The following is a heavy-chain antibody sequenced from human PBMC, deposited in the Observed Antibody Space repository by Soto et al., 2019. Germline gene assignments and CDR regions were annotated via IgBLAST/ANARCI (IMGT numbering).Heavy chain of an antibody. V-gene: IGHV1-2*02. D-gene: IGHD6-19*01. Sequence: ASVKVSCKASGYTFTGYFMHWVRQAPGQGFEWMGWINPNSGVTNYARKFQGRVTMTRDTSISTAYMELSRLRSDDTAVCYCARGGGVAAPSNLYYFDCWGQGTLVTVSS. J-gene: IGHJ4*02. CDR3: ARGGGVAAPSNLYYFDC. CDR2: INPNSGVT. CDR1: GYTFTGYF.